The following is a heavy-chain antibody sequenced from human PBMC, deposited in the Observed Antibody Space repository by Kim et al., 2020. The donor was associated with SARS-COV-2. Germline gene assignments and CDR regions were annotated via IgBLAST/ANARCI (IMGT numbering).Heavy chain of an antibody. D-gene: IGHD3-9*01. Sequence: ASVKVSCKASGYTFTSYGISWVRQAPGQGLEWMGWISAYNGNTNYAQKLQGRVTMTTDTSTSTAYMELRSLRSDDTAVYYCARAPRGVRYFDSFDPWGQGTLVTVSS. CDR1: GYTFTSYG. CDR2: ISAYNGNT. CDR3: ARAPRGVRYFDSFDP. J-gene: IGHJ5*02. V-gene: IGHV1-18*01.